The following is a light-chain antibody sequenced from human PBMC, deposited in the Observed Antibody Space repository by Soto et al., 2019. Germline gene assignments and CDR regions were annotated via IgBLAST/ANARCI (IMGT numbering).Light chain of an antibody. Sequence: EIVLTQSPATLSLSPGDRVTLSCRASQRVSSYLAWYQQKPGQAPRLLIYGASNRATGIPARFSGSGSGTDFTLTISSQEHDVSAVYYCLQRSNGLTFGGGTPVPIK. CDR1: QRVSSY. J-gene: IGKJ4*01. CDR2: GAS. V-gene: IGKV3-11*01. CDR3: LQRSNGLT.